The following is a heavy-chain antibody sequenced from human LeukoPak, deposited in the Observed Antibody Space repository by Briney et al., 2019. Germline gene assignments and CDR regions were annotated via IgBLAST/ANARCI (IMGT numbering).Heavy chain of an antibody. Sequence: GGSLRLSYAASGFSFGSYGIHWVRQAPGKGLEWVAVISHEGSQTYYADSVRGRFTISRDNSKNMVYLQMNSLRAEDTAVYYCARTREQWQVLDYWGQGTLVTVSS. CDR2: ISHEGSQT. CDR3: ARTREQWQVLDY. V-gene: IGHV3-30*03. CDR1: GFSFGSYG. D-gene: IGHD6-19*01. J-gene: IGHJ4*02.